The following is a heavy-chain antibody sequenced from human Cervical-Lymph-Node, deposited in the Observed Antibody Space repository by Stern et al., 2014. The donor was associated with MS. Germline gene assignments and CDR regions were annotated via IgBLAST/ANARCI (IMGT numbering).Heavy chain of an antibody. Sequence: EVQLVESGPEVKRPGESLKISCQASGYTFTSYWIGWVRQMPGKGREGSAIIVPGGSDIRYSPSFQGQVTIPADKSSSTAYWQWNNLKASDTAIYYCARQRYFDYWGQGTLVTVSS. CDR2: IVPGGSDI. V-gene: IGHV5-51*01. CDR3: ARQRYFDY. CDR1: GYTFTSYW. J-gene: IGHJ4*02.